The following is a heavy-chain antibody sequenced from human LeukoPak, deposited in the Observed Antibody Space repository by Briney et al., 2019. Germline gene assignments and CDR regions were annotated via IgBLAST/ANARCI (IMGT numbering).Heavy chain of an antibody. CDR2: IYYSGST. CDR1: GGSINSGGYY. D-gene: IGHD3-22*01. J-gene: IGHJ4*02. Sequence: SETLSLTCTVSGGSINSGGYYWSWIRQHPGKGLEWIGYIYYSGSTYYNPSLKSRVTISVDTSKNQFSLKLSSVTAADTAVYYCARVAVGYSFDYWGQGTLVTVSS. V-gene: IGHV4-31*03. CDR3: ARVAVGYSFDY.